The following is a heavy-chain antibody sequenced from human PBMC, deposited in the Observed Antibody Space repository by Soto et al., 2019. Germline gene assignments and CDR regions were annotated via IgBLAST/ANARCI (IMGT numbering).Heavy chain of an antibody. CDR1: GGSFSGYY. V-gene: IGHV4-34*01. CDR3: ARSLYYYGSGTAFYYGMDV. CDR2: INHRGST. Sequence: SETLSLTCAVYGGSFSGYYWSWIRQPPGKGLEWIGEINHRGSTNYNPSLKSRVTISVDTSKNQFSMKLSSVTAADTAVYYCARSLYYYGSGTAFYYGMDVWGQGTTVTVSS. J-gene: IGHJ6*02. D-gene: IGHD3-10*01.